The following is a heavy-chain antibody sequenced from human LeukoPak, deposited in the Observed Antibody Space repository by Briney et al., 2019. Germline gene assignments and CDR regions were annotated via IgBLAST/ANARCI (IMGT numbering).Heavy chain of an antibody. J-gene: IGHJ5*02. D-gene: IGHD6-25*01. CDR2: IYSGGST. V-gene: IGHV3-66*04. CDR3: ARQYSSAHNWFDP. CDR1: EFSVGSNY. Sequence: PGGSLRLSCAASEFSVGSNYMTWVRQAPGKGLEWVSLIYSGGSTYYADSVKGRFTISRDNSKNTLYLQMNSLRAEDTAVYYCARQYSSAHNWFDPWGQGTLVTVSS.